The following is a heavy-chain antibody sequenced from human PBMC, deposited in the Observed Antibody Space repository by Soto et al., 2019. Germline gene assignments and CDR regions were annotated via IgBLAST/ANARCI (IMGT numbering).Heavy chain of an antibody. J-gene: IGHJ4*02. V-gene: IGHV4-31*03. CDR1: GGSIRSGGYY. CDR3: ARDRGYYGSETIYYFDS. D-gene: IGHD3-10*01. Sequence: QVQLQESGPGLLKPSQTLSLTCTVSGGSIRSGGYYWSWIRQHPGKGLEWIGYIYYIGGTYYNPSLKSRATIAVDKSKNQFSLKLSSVTAADTAVYYCARDRGYYGSETIYYFDSWGQGTLVTVSS. CDR2: IYYIGGT.